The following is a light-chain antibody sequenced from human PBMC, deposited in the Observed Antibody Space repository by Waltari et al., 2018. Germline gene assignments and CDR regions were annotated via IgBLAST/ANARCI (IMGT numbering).Light chain of an antibody. V-gene: IGKV3-11*01. J-gene: IGKJ4*01. CDR2: EAS. Sequence: EIVLPPSTVTLSLSPGERPTLSCRASQSIRTYLAWYQHKPGQAPRLLIYEASNRATGIPARFSGSGSGTDFTLTITSLEPEDFAFYYCQQRSNWPPLTFGGGTKVEIK. CDR1: QSIRTY. CDR3: QQRSNWPPLT.